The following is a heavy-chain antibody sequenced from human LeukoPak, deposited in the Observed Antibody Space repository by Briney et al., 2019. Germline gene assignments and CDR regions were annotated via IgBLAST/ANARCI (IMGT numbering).Heavy chain of an antibody. CDR1: GYTFTSYA. D-gene: IGHD3-9*01. CDR2: INTNTGNP. Sequence: GASVKVSCKASGYTFTSYAMNWVRQAPGQGLEWMGWINTNTGNPTYAQGFTGRFVFSLDTSVSTAYLQISSLKAEDTAVYYCAREHWPYYDILTGYCGFDPWGQGTLVTVSS. V-gene: IGHV7-4-1*02. J-gene: IGHJ5*02. CDR3: AREHWPYYDILTGYCGFDP.